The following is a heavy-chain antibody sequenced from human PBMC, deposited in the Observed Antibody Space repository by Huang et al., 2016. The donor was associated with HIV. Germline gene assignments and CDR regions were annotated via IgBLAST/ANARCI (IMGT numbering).Heavy chain of an antibody. Sequence: QVQLVESGAELKKPGASVRVSCKVSGYTVSELSLHWVRQAPEKGLEWMGGLDPEEGETIYAKRVQGRVTMTEDTSTYTAYMELSSLRPEDTAVYYCATSTPDVGAGVLRSAFDIWGQGTMVTVSS. D-gene: IGHD2-15*01. CDR1: GYTVSELS. CDR2: LDPEEGET. V-gene: IGHV1-24*01. CDR3: ATSTPDVGAGVLRSAFDI. J-gene: IGHJ3*02.